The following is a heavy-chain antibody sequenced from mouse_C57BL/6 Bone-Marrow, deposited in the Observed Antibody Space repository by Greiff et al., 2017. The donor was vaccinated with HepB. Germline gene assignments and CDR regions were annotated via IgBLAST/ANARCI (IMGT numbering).Heavy chain of an antibody. CDR1: GYTFSSYA. CDR2: ISDGGSYT. CDR3: ARYSSPWFAY. D-gene: IGHD1-1*01. J-gene: IGHJ3*01. Sequence: EVKLMESGGGLVKPGGSLKLSCAASGYTFSSYAMSWVRQTPEKRLEWVATISDGGSYTYYPDNVKGRFTISRDNAKNNLYLQMSHLKSDDTAMYDCARYSSPWFAYWGQGTLVTVSA. V-gene: IGHV5-4*03.